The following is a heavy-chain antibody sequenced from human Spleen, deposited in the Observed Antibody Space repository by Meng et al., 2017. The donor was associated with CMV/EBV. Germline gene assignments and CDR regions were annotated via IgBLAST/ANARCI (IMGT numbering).Heavy chain of an antibody. CDR2: INHSGST. V-gene: IGHV4-34*01. Sequence: SETLSLACAVYGGSFSGYYWSWIRQPPGKGLEWIGEINHSGSTNYNPSLKSRVTISVDTSKNQFSLKLSSVTAADTAVYYCARGLTGYWGQGTLVTVSS. CDR3: ARGLTGY. D-gene: IGHD4/OR15-4a*01. CDR1: GGSFSGYY. J-gene: IGHJ4*02.